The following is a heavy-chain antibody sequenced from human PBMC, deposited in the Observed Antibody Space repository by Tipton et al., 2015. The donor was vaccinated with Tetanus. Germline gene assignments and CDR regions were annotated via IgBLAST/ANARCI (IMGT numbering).Heavy chain of an antibody. D-gene: IGHD7-27*01. Sequence: RSLRLSCEASGFAFETYPMHWVRQTPGKGLEWVATISYGGISKYYGDSVKGRFTISRDDARNTLLLQMNSLTPEDTAVYHCARMVNWGRYLDSWGQGTLVTVSS. CDR2: ISYGGISK. J-gene: IGHJ4*02. V-gene: IGHV3-30-3*01. CDR3: ARMVNWGRYLDS. CDR1: GFAFETYP.